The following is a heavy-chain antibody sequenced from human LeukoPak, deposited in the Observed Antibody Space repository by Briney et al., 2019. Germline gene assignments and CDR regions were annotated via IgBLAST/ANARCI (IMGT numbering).Heavy chain of an antibody. Sequence: QSGGSLRLSCAASGFTFSTYAMSWVRQPAGRGREWVSSISGGGDSTYYAVSVKDRFTISRDNTKNTLYLRINSLRAAETPAYYCEKEPDNSGYYLTIEFVDYWGQGTLVTVSS. CDR3: EKEPDNSGYYLTIEFVDY. V-gene: IGHV3-23*01. CDR1: GFTFSTYA. D-gene: IGHD3-22*01. CDR2: ISGGGDST. J-gene: IGHJ4*02.